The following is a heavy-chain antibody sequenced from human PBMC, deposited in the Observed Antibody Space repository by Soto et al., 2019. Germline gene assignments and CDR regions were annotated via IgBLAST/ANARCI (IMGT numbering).Heavy chain of an antibody. V-gene: IGHV4-59*01. J-gene: IGHJ1*01. CDR3: AREGYSTGWYGSYSRY. Sequence: SETLSLTCTVSGGSISSYYWSWIRQPPGKGLEWIGYIYYSGSTNYNPSLKSRVTISVDTSKNQFSLKLSSVTAADTAVYYCAREGYSTGWYGSYSRYRGHGTLVTVSS. D-gene: IGHD6-19*01. CDR2: IYYSGST. CDR1: GGSISSYY.